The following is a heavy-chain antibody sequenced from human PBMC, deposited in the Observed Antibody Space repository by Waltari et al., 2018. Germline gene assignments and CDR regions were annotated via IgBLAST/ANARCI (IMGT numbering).Heavy chain of an antibody. CDR3: VQLPGY. CDR2: HYYSGST. Sequence: QVQLQESGPGLVKPSETLSLTCTVSGGSIDSSYNYWGWIRQPPGKGLECIGSHYYSGSTHYSPSLKSRVTISVDTSKNQFSLKLTSVTAADTAVYYCVQLPGYWGQGILVTVSA. CDR1: GGSIDSSYNY. D-gene: IGHD2-15*01. J-gene: IGHJ4*02. V-gene: IGHV4-39*01.